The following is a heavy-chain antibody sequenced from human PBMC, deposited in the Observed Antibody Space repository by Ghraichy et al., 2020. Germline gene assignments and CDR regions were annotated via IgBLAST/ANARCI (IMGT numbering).Heavy chain of an antibody. CDR3: ASWSGSYPTYYFDY. V-gene: IGHV4-59*01. CDR2: ISYSGST. Sequence: SETLSLTCTVSGGSITSYYWSWIRQPPGKGLEWIGYISYSGSTNYNPSLKSRVTISIDTSKNQFSLKLSSVTAADTAVYYCASWSGSYPTYYFDYWGQGTLVTVSS. D-gene: IGHD1-26*01. J-gene: IGHJ4*02. CDR1: GGSITSYY.